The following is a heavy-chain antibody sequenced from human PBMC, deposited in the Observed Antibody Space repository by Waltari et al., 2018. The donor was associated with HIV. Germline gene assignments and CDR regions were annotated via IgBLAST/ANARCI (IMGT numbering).Heavy chain of an antibody. CDR1: GGTFSSYA. CDR2: IIPIFGTA. Sequence: QVQLVQSGAEVKKPGSSGKVSCKASGGTFSSYAISWMRQAPGQGLQWMGGIIPIFGTANYAQKFQGRVTITADKSTSTAYMELSSLRSEDTAVYYCARLLTYYYDSSGYDPGWFDPWGQGTLVTVSS. V-gene: IGHV1-69*06. D-gene: IGHD3-22*01. J-gene: IGHJ5*02. CDR3: ARLLTYYYDSSGYDPGWFDP.